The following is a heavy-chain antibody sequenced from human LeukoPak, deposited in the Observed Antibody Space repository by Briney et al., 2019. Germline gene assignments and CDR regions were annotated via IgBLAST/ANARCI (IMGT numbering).Heavy chain of an antibody. J-gene: IGHJ4*02. CDR2: IYTSGST. CDR1: GGSISSGSCY. D-gene: IGHD3-22*01. CDR3: ARNGNYYDSSGYYEGQDFGSDY. V-gene: IGHV4-61*02. Sequence: SETLSLTCTVSGGSISSGSCYWSWIRQPAGKGLEWIGRIYTSGSTNYNPSLKSRVTISVDTSKNQFSLKLSSVTAADTAVYYCARNGNYYDSSGYYEGQDFGSDYWGQGTLVTVSS.